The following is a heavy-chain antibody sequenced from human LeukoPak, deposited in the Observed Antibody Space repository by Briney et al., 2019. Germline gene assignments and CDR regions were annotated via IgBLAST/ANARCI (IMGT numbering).Heavy chain of an antibody. Sequence: ASVKVSCKASGYTFTSYGISWVRQAPGQGLEWMGWISAYNGNTNYAQKLQGRVTMTTDTSTSTAYMELRSLRSDDTAVYYCARPHDYVWGSYRLYYFDYWGQGTLVTVSS. CDR1: GYTFTSYG. J-gene: IGHJ4*02. CDR3: ARPHDYVWGSYRLYYFDY. V-gene: IGHV1-18*01. CDR2: ISAYNGNT. D-gene: IGHD3-16*02.